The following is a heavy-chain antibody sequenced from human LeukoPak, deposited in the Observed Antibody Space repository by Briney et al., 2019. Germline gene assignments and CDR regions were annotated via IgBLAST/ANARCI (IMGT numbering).Heavy chain of an antibody. D-gene: IGHD3-22*01. Sequence: SETLPLTCTVSGGSISSYYWSWIRQPPGKGLEWIGYIYYSGSTNYNPSLKSRVTISVHTSKNQFSLKLSSVTAADTAVYYCARGGVDSSGYTYLDYWGQGTLVTVSS. J-gene: IGHJ4*02. CDR1: GGSISSYY. CDR2: IYYSGST. V-gene: IGHV4-59*01. CDR3: ARGGVDSSGYTYLDY.